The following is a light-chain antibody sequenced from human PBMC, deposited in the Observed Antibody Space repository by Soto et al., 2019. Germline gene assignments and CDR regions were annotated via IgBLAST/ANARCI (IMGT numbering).Light chain of an antibody. Sequence: EIVLTQSPGTLSLSPGERVTLSCRASQSVSTNYLGWYQQKPGQAPRLLIYSASSRAAGIPDRFSGSGSGTDFTLTISRLEPEDVAVYYCQQYGSSPLTFGQGTKVDIK. CDR3: QQYGSSPLT. CDR2: SAS. J-gene: IGKJ1*01. CDR1: QSVSTNY. V-gene: IGKV3-20*01.